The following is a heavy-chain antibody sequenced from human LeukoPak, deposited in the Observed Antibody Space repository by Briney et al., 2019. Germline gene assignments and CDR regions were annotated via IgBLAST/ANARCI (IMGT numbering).Heavy chain of an antibody. D-gene: IGHD3-10*01. CDR1: GYTFTGYY. Sequence: ASVKVSCKASGYTFTGYYMHWVRQAPGQGLEWMGRINPNSGGTNYAQKFQGRVTMTRDTSISTAYMELSRLRSDDTAVYYCARHHFYPLRFGEVPFDYWGQGTLVTVSS. J-gene: IGHJ4*02. CDR2: INPNSGGT. V-gene: IGHV1-2*06. CDR3: ARHHFYPLRFGEVPFDY.